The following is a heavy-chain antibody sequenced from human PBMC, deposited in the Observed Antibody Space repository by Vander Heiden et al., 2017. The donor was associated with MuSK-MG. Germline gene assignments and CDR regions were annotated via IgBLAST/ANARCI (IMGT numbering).Heavy chain of an antibody. CDR1: GFPVSRTY. Sequence: EVQLVESGGGLVQPGGSLRLSCAASGFPVSRTYMSWVRQAPGKGLEWVSVIYSGGSTYYADSVKGRFTISRDNSKNTLYLQMNSLRAEDTAVYYCARDRSHCSGGSCYHWYFDLWGRGTLVTVSS. CDR2: IYSGGST. V-gene: IGHV3-66*01. CDR3: ARDRSHCSGGSCYHWYFDL. J-gene: IGHJ2*01. D-gene: IGHD2-15*01.